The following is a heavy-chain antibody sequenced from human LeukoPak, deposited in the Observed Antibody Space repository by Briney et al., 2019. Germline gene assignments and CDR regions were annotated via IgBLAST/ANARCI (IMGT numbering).Heavy chain of an antibody. D-gene: IGHD3-10*01. Sequence: GASVKVSCKASGYTFTSYAMHWVRQAPGQRLEWMGWINAGNGNTKYSQKFQGRVTITRDTSASTAYMELNSLRSEDTAVYYCARSWGPGVRGVIIHQYNWFDPWGQGTLVTASS. CDR3: ARSWGPGVRGVIIHQYNWFDP. V-gene: IGHV1-3*01. J-gene: IGHJ5*02. CDR1: GYTFTSYA. CDR2: INAGNGNT.